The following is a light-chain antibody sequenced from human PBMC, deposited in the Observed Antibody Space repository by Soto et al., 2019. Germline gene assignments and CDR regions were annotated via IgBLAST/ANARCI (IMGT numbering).Light chain of an antibody. CDR3: AAWDDSLNGLVV. CDR2: GND. Sequence: QSVLTQPPSASGTPGQRVTISCSGSNSNIGSNTANWYQQLPGTAPKLLIYGNDQRPSGVPDRFSGSKSGTSASLAISGLQSEDEADYYCAAWDDSLNGLVVFGGGTQLTVL. CDR1: NSNIGSNT. V-gene: IGLV1-44*01. J-gene: IGLJ2*01.